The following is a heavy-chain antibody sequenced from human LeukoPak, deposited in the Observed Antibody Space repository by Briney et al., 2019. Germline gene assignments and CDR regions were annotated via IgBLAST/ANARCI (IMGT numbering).Heavy chain of an antibody. D-gene: IGHD2-2*01. CDR2: IRYDGSNK. CDR1: GFTFSSYG. Sequence: GGSLRLSCAASGFTFSSYGMHWVRQAPGKGLEWVAFIRYDGSNKYYADSVKGRFTISRDNSKNTLYLQMNSLRAEDTAVYYCAKRGKYCSSTSFFDYWGQGTLVSVSS. CDR3: AKRGKYCSSTSFFDY. J-gene: IGHJ4*02. V-gene: IGHV3-30*02.